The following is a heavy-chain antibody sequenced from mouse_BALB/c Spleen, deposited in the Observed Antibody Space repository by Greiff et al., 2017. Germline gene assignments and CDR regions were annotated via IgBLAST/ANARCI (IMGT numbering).Heavy chain of an antibody. CDR1: GYTFTDYE. Sequence: VQLQQSGAELVGPGASVTLSCKASGYTFTDYEMPWVKQTPVPGLEWIGAIEPETGGTAYNQKFKGKATLTADKSSSTAYMELRSLTSEDSAVYYCTISGDGYYGYWGQGTTLTVSS. D-gene: IGHD2-3*01. CDR2: IEPETGGT. J-gene: IGHJ2*01. V-gene: IGHV1-15*01. CDR3: TISGDGYYGY.